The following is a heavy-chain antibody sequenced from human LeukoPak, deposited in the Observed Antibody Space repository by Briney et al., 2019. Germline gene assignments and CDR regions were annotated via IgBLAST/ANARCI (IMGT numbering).Heavy chain of an antibody. CDR1: GGSISSSSYY. V-gene: IGHV4-39*01. CDR3: ASLNCITIFGVVIVNWFDP. J-gene: IGHJ5*02. D-gene: IGHD3-3*01. CDR2: IYYSGST. Sequence: PSETLSLTCTVSGGSISSSSYYWGWICQPPGKGLEWIGSIYYSGSTYYNPSLKSRVTISVDTSKNQFSLKLSSVTAADTAVYYCASLNCITIFGVVIVNWFDPWGQGTLVTVSS.